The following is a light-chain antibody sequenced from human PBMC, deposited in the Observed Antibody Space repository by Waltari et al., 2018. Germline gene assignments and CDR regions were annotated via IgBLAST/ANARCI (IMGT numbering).Light chain of an antibody. CDR3: HSRDSSSTRF. Sequence: SSELTQDPTVSVALGQTVRITCQGDSLRRYYPSWYQQRPGQAPILVFYGQSSRPSGIPDRVSGSISGNTASLTITGDQAEDEADYYCHSRDSSSTRFFGGGTRLTV. CDR1: SLRRYY. CDR2: GQS. V-gene: IGLV3-19*01. J-gene: IGLJ2*01.